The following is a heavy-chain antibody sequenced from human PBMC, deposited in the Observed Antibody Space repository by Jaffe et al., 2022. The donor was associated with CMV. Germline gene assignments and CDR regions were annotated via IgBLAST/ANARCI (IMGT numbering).Heavy chain of an antibody. CDR3: ARDRGLLDIVVVPAAVDY. CDR2: ISSSSSYI. D-gene: IGHD2-2*03. J-gene: IGHJ4*02. Sequence: EVQLVESGGGLVKPGGSLRLSCAASGFTFSSYSMNWVRQAPGKGLEWVSSISSSSSYIYYADSVKGRFTISRDNAKNSLYLQMNSLRAEDTAVYYCARDRGLLDIVVVPAAVDYWGQGTLVTVSS. V-gene: IGHV3-21*01. CDR1: GFTFSSYS.